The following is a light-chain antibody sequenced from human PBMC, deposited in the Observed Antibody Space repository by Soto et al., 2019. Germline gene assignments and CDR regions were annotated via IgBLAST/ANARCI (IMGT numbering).Light chain of an antibody. V-gene: IGKV3-20*01. CDR1: QPLSSSY. CDR2: AAS. Sequence: ETVLTQSPGTLSLSPGERVTLSCRTSQPLSSSYLAWYQQKPGQAPRLLMYAASSRASDIPARFSGSGSGTHFTLTISRLEPEDFAVYYCQQYDNSPYTFGQGTKLEIK. J-gene: IGKJ2*01. CDR3: QQYDNSPYT.